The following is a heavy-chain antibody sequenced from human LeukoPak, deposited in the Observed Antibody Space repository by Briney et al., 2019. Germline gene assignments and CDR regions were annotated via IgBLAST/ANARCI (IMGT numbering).Heavy chain of an antibody. CDR1: GFTVSSNY. Sequence: GGSLRLSCAASGFTVSSNYMSWVRQAPGKGLEWVSVIYSGGSTYYADSVKGRFTISRDNSKNTLYLQMNSLRAEDTAVYYCARDDGDHAFFYIWGQGTMVTVSS. CDR3: ARDDGDHAFFYI. V-gene: IGHV3-66*01. CDR2: IYSGGST. J-gene: IGHJ3*02. D-gene: IGHD4-17*01.